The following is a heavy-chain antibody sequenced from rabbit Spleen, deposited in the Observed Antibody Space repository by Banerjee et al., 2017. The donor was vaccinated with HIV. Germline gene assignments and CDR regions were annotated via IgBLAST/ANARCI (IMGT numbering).Heavy chain of an antibody. CDR3: ARDGAGGSYFNL. V-gene: IGHV1S7*01. D-gene: IGHD8-1*01. Sequence: QLKESGGGLVQPGGSLKLSCKASGFDFSTYYMSWVRQAPGKGLEWIGYIDPVFGSTYYANWVNGRFTISSHNAQNTLYLQLNSLTAADTATYFCARDGAGGSYFNLWGPGTLVTVS. CDR1: GFDFSTYY. J-gene: IGHJ4*01. CDR2: IDPVFGST.